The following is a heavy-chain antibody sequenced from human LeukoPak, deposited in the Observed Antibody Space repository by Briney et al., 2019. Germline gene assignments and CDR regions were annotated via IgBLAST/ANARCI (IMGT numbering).Heavy chain of an antibody. Sequence: GGSLRLSCAASGFTFSSYAMSWVRQAPGKGLEWVSAISGSGGSTYYADSVKGRFTISRDNAKNTLYLQMNSLRAEDTAVYYCARGLFLYYFDYWGQGTLVTVSS. CDR2: ISGSGGST. D-gene: IGHD3-3*01. V-gene: IGHV3-23*01. CDR3: ARGLFLYYFDY. J-gene: IGHJ4*02. CDR1: GFTFSSYA.